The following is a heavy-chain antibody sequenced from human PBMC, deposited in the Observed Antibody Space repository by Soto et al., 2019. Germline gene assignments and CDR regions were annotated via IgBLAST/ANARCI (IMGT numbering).Heavy chain of an antibody. CDR2: IIPMFGTP. J-gene: IGHJ4*02. D-gene: IGHD6-19*01. V-gene: IGHV1-69*06. CDR1: GDTFISYA. CDR3: ARGIRYSSGWDFDY. Sequence: QVQLVQSGAEVKKPGSSVRVSCKASGDTFISYAFSWVRQAPGQGLEWMGAIIPMFGTPNYAQKFQDRVTIAADSSTSTAYMDLRSLRSEDSAVYYCARGIRYSSGWDFDYWGQGTLVTVS.